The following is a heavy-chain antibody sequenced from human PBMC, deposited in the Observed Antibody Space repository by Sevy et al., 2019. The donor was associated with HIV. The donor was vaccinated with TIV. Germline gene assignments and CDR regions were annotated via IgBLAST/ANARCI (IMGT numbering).Heavy chain of an antibody. CDR1: GGSINSDH. J-gene: IGHJ3*02. V-gene: IGHV4-59*08. Sequence: SETLSLTCTVSGGSINSDHWNWIRQPPGKGLEWIGYVYYTGGTNYNPSLKNRVTISVDRTKNQFSLKLTSVTAADTAVYYGERRNDFDIWGKGTMVTVSS. CDR3: ERRNDFDI. CDR2: VYYTGGT.